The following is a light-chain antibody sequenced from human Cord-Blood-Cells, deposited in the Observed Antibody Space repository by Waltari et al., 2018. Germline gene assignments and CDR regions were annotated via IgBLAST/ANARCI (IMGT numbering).Light chain of an antibody. CDR2: DAS. CDR1: QSVSSY. V-gene: IGKV3-11*01. J-gene: IGKJ1*01. Sequence: EIVLTQSPSTLSLSPVQRATLSCRASQSVSSYLAWYQQKPGQPPRLLIYDASNPATGIPARFSGSAATTDFTLTSSILEPEDSAVYYCQQRSNWWTFGQGTKVEIK. CDR3: QQRSNWWT.